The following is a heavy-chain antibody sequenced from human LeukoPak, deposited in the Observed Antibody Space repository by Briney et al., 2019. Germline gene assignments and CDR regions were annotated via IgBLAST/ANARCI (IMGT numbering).Heavy chain of an antibody. CDR3: ARVYCSGGSCYLGFDY. CDR1: GFTFGSYS. Sequence: GGSLRLSCAASGFTFGSYSMNWVRQAPGKGLEWVSSISSSSSYIYYADSVKGRFTISRDNAKNSLYLQMNSLRAEDTAVYYCARVYCSGGSCYLGFDYWGQGTLVTVSS. J-gene: IGHJ4*02. CDR2: ISSSSSYI. D-gene: IGHD2-15*01. V-gene: IGHV3-21*01.